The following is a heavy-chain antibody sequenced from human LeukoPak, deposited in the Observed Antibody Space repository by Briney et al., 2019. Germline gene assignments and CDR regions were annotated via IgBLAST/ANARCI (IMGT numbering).Heavy chain of an antibody. CDR2: INHSGST. J-gene: IGHJ6*03. CDR1: GGSFSGYY. Sequence: KASETLSLTCAVYGGSFSGYYWSWIRQPPGKGLEWIGEINHSGSTSYNPSLKSRVTISVDTSKNQFSLKLSSVTAADTAVYYCARRYCSSTSCYASQYYYYYYMDVWGKGTTVTVSS. CDR3: ARRYCSSTSCYASQYYYYYYMDV. D-gene: IGHD2-2*01. V-gene: IGHV4-34*01.